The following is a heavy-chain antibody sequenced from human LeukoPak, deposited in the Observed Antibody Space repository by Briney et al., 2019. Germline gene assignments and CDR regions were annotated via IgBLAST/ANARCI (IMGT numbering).Heavy chain of an antibody. CDR1: GFTLRSYV. CDR3: AKDSLNWFGESIS. Sequence: GGSLRLSCVASGFTLRSYVMNWVRQTPGKGLEWVSSISGSGDSTFYADSVKGRFSISRDNSKNTLYLQMNSLRAEDTAVYSCAKDSLNWFGESISWGQGTLVTVSS. D-gene: IGHD3-10*01. V-gene: IGHV3-23*01. J-gene: IGHJ5*02. CDR2: ISGSGDST.